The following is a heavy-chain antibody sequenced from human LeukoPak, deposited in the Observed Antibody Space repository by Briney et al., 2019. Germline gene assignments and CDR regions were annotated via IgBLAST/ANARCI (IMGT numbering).Heavy chain of an antibody. CDR1: GGSISSSSHY. J-gene: IGHJ4*02. V-gene: IGHV4-39*01. CDR2: IYYSGST. Sequence: SETLSLTCTVSGGSISSSSHYWGWIRQPPGKGLVWIGTIYYSGSTYYNPSLKSRVTISVDTSKNQFSLKLSSVTAADTAVYYCARANYSSGFYFDYWGQGTLVTVSS. CDR3: ARANYSSGFYFDY. D-gene: IGHD6-19*01.